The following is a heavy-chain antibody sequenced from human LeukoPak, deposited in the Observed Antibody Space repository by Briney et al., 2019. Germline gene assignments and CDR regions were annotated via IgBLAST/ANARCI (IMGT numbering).Heavy chain of an antibody. CDR3: ARVDYGINSGGLDY. CDR1: GGSISSYY. CDR2: IFYSGST. D-gene: IGHD4-23*01. Sequence: SETLSLTCTVSGGSISSYYWSWIRQPPGKGLEWIGYIFYSGSTNYNPSLKSRVTISVDTSKNQFSLKLSSVTAADTAVYYCARVDYGINSGGLDYWGQGTLVTVSS. V-gene: IGHV4-59*01. J-gene: IGHJ4*02.